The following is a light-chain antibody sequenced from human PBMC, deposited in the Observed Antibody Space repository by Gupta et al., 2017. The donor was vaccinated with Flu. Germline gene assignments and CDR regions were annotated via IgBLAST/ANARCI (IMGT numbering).Light chain of an antibody. CDR1: QNIGTS. Sequence: KEKVTITCRASQNIGTSLNWYQQKPDQSPKLLIKDASQSFSGVPSRFSGSGSGTDFTLTINSLEAEDAATYYCHQSSNLPWTFGQGTKVEIK. V-gene: IGKV6-21*01. CDR3: HQSSNLPWT. CDR2: DAS. J-gene: IGKJ1*01.